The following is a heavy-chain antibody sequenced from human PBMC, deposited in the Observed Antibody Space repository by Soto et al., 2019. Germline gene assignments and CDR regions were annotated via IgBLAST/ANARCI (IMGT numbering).Heavy chain of an antibody. CDR3: AREDDGGDRDYYGLDV. CDR1: GRSISSEYYH. V-gene: IGHV4-30-4*01. CDR2: IHYSGGV. Sequence: SETLSLTCTVSGRSISSEYYHWTWIRQAPGKGLEWIGYIHYSGGVHYNPSLQSRLTMSVDTSKNLFSLKLSSVTAADTAVYFCAREDDGGDRDYYGLDVWGQGTTVTVS. D-gene: IGHD2-21*02. J-gene: IGHJ6*02.